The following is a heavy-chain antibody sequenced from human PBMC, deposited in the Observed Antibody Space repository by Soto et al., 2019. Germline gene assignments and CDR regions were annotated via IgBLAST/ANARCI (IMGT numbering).Heavy chain of an antibody. CDR1: GYSFTSYW. J-gene: IGHJ6*02. V-gene: IGHV5-51*01. CDR2: IYPGDSDT. CDR3: ARKKYSSSSSYYYYGMDI. D-gene: IGHD6-6*01. Sequence: GESLKISCKGSGYSFTSYWIGWVRQMPGKGLEWMGIIYPGDSDTRYSPSFQGQVTISADKSISTAYLQWSSLKASDTAMYYCARKKYSSSSSYYYYGMDIWGQGTTVTVSS.